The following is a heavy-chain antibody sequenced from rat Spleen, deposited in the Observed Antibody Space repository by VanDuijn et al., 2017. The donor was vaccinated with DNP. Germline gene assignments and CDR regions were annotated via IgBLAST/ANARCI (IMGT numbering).Heavy chain of an antibody. D-gene: IGHD1-4*01. V-gene: IGHV5-29*01. CDR3: ARHGYDGYTYFWYFDF. J-gene: IGHJ1*01. CDR1: GFTFSNYG. Sequence: EVQLVESGGGLVQPGRSLKLSCAASGFTFSNYGMAWVRQAPTKGLEWVATISYDGSSTYYRDSVKGRFIISRDNAKSPLYLQMDSLRSEDTATYYCARHGYDGYTYFWYFDFWGPGTMVTVSS. CDR2: ISYDGSST.